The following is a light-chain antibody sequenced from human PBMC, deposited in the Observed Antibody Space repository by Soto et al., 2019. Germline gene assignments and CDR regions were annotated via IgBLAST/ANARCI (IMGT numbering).Light chain of an antibody. J-gene: IGKJ5*01. CDR2: AAS. V-gene: IGKV1-9*01. CDR3: QQLFDSPIT. CDR1: HTVTDY. Sequence: IQMTQSPSSLSASVGDRVTITCRAGHTVTDYLNWYQVKPGKAPKLLIYAASTLESGVPSRFSATASGTEFSLTITSLQPEDFATYYCQQLFDSPITFGQGTRLEIK.